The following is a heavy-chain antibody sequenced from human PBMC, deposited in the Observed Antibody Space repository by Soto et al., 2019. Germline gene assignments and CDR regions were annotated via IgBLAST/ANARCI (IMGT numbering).Heavy chain of an antibody. CDR2: IKSKTDGWTT. J-gene: IGHJ4*02. V-gene: IGHV3-15*01. Sequence: EVQLVGSGGGLVKPGGSLRLSCAASGFTFSNAWMSWVRQAPGKGLEWVGRIKSKTDGWTTAYAAPVKGRFTISRDDSKNTLYLHMNSLKTEDTAVYYCTTVDYWGQGTLVTVSS. CDR3: TTVDY. CDR1: GFTFSNAW.